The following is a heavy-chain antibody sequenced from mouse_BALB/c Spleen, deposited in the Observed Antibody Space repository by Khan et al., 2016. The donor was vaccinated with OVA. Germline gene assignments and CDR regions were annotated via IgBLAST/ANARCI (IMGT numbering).Heavy chain of an antibody. J-gene: IGHJ2*01. CDR1: GYTFTSYV. CDR3: AKNYRYDVYFDY. V-gene: IGHV1S136*01. D-gene: IGHD2-14*01. CDR2: IYPFNDDT. Sequence: IQLVQSGPELVKPGASVKMSCKASGYTFTSYVMHWLRQKPGQGLEWIGYIYPFNDDTKYNEKFKGKATLTSDKSSSTAYMELSSLTSEDSAVYYWAKNYRYDVYFDYWGQGTTLTVSS.